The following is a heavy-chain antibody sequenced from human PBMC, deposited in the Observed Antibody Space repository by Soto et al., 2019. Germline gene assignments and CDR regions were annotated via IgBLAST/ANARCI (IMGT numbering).Heavy chain of an antibody. V-gene: IGHV4-59*01. Sequence: PSETLSLTCTVSGGSISSYYWSWIRQPPGKGLEWIGYIHYSGSTNYNPSLKSRVTISVDTSKNQFSLKLSSVTAADTAVYYCARGLRYFDWLLQKGAYYYYGMDFCGQGTTVTVSS. CDR1: GGSISSYY. J-gene: IGHJ6*02. CDR2: IHYSGST. CDR3: ARGLRYFDWLLQKGAYYYYGMDF. D-gene: IGHD3-9*01.